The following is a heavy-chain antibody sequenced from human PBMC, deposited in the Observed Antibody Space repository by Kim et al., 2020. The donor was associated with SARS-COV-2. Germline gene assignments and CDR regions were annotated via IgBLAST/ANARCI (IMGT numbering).Heavy chain of an antibody. CDR2: IKSETDGGTR. D-gene: IGHD6-13*01. CDR3: ATARVAAGGHYYYYGMEV. Sequence: GGSLRLSCAASGFSFNKAWMNWVRQAPGKGLEWVGLIKSETDGGTRDYAAPVKRRFTISRDDSQNTLFLQMNSLKTEDTAVYYCATARVAAGGHYYYYGMEVWGQGTTVTVSS. CDR1: GFSFNKAW. J-gene: IGHJ6*02. V-gene: IGHV3-15*01.